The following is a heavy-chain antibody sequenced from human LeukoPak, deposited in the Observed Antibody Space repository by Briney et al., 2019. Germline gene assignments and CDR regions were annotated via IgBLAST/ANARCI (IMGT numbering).Heavy chain of an antibody. CDR3: AELGITMIGGV. CDR1: RFTFRSYE. D-gene: IGHD3-10*02. Sequence: PGGSLRLSCAASRFTFRSYEMNWVRQAPGEGLEWVSYISSSGNTIYYADSVKGRFTISRDNAKNSLYLQMNSLRAEDTAIYYCAELGITMIGGVWGKGTTVTISS. CDR2: ISSSGNTI. J-gene: IGHJ6*04. V-gene: IGHV3-48*03.